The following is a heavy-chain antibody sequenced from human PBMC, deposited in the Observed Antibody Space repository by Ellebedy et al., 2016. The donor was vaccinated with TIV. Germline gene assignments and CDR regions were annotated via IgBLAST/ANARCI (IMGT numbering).Heavy chain of an antibody. V-gene: IGHV3-33*01. J-gene: IGHJ3*01. CDR3: ARPDILTGYYPIF. Sequence: GGSLRLSCDASGFTFSSHAMHWVRRAPGKGLEWVAVILSDGATKFYADSVKGRFTISRDNSRSTLYLQMNSLRAEDTAVYYCARPDILTGYYPIFWGQGTMVTVSS. CDR2: ILSDGATK. D-gene: IGHD3-9*01. CDR1: GFTFSSHA.